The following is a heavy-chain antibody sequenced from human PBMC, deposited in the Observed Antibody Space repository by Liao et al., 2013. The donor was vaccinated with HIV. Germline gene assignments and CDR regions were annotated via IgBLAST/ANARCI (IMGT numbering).Heavy chain of an antibody. V-gene: IGHV4-59*11. Sequence: QVQLQESGPRLVKPSETLSLTCTVFGGSISSHYWSWIRQSPGKGLEWLGYIYYNGGTKYNPSLRSRVTISIDTSKNQFSLNLNSVTAADTAVYYCARGADFDFWGPGTLVTVSS. J-gene: IGHJ4*02. D-gene: IGHD6-19*01. CDR1: GGSISSHY. CDR2: IYYNGGT. CDR3: ARGADFDF.